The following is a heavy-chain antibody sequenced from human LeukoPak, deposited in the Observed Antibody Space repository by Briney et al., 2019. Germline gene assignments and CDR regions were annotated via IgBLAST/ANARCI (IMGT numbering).Heavy chain of an antibody. Sequence: PGGSLRLSCAASGFTFDDYAMHWVRQAPGKGLEWVSGISWNSGSIGYADSVKGRFTISRDNAKNSLYLQMNSLRAEDTALYYCAKDTSYDILTGLPDYRGQGTLVTVSS. CDR1: GFTFDDYA. V-gene: IGHV3-9*01. D-gene: IGHD3-9*01. J-gene: IGHJ4*02. CDR3: AKDTSYDILTGLPDY. CDR2: ISWNSGSI.